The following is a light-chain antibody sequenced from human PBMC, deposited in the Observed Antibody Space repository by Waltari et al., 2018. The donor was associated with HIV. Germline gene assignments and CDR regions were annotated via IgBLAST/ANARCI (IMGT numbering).Light chain of an antibody. Sequence: QSVLTQPPSVSAAPGQKVTIPSSGSSSNIGNNYVACYQQVPGTAPKLLIYDNNKRPSGIPDRVSGSKSGTSATLDIAGLQTGDEADYYCGTWDSALSGHYVFGTGTKVTVL. CDR3: GTWDSALSGHYV. V-gene: IGLV1-51*01. J-gene: IGLJ1*01. CDR2: DNN. CDR1: SSNIGNNY.